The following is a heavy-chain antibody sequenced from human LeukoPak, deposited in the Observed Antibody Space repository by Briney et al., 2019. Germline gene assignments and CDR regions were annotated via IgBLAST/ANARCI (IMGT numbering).Heavy chain of an antibody. CDR3: ARSSTIRGYYFDY. CDR1: GGSISSSSYY. J-gene: IGHJ4*02. V-gene: IGHV4-61*02. CDR2: IYTSGST. D-gene: IGHD5/OR15-5a*01. Sequence: SETLSLTCTVSGGSISSSSYYWSWIRQPAGKGLEWIGRIYTSGSTNYNPSLKSRVTISVDTSKNQFSLKLSSVTAADTAVYYCARSSTIRGYYFDYWGQGTLVTVSS.